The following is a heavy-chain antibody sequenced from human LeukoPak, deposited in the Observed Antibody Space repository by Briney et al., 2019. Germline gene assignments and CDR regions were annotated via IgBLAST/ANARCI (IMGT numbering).Heavy chain of an antibody. CDR1: GFTFSSYW. Sequence: GGSLRLSCAASGFTFSSYWMSWVRQAPGKGLEWVANIKQDGSEKYYVDSVKGRFTISRDNAKNSMYLQVNSLRAEDTAVYYCARQMSGCNWFDPWGQGTLVTVSS. V-gene: IGHV3-7*01. CDR3: ARQMSGCNWFDP. D-gene: IGHD3-3*01. CDR2: IKQDGSEK. J-gene: IGHJ5*02.